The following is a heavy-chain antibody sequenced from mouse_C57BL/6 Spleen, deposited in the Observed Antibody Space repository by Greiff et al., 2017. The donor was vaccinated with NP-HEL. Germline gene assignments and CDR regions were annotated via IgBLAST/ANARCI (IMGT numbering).Heavy chain of an antibody. CDR3: ARHEDYYGSSLYYFDY. CDR1: GYTFTEYT. CDR2: FYPGSGSI. J-gene: IGHJ2*01. V-gene: IGHV1-62-2*01. Sequence: QVHVQQSGAELVKPGASVKLSCKASGYTFTEYTIHWVKQRSGQGLEWIGWFYPGSGSIKYNEKFKDKARLNADKSSSTVYMELSRLTSEDSAVYFCARHEDYYGSSLYYFDYWGQGTTLTVSS. D-gene: IGHD1-1*01.